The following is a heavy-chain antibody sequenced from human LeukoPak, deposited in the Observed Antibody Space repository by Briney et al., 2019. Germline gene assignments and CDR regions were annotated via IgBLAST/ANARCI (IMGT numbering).Heavy chain of an antibody. CDR2: IYHSGST. V-gene: IGHV4-30-4*08. Sequence: TLSLTCTVSGGSITTGVYYWTWIRQHPGKGLEWIGYIYHSGSTHYNPSLKSRVTMSIDTSRNQFSLQLSSVTAADTAVYYCARAPSGSASDGAFDLWGQGTMVTVSS. J-gene: IGHJ3*01. D-gene: IGHD2-15*01. CDR1: GGSITTGVYY. CDR3: ARAPSGSASDGAFDL.